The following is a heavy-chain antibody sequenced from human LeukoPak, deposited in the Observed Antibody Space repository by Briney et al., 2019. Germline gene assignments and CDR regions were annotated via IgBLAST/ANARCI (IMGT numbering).Heavy chain of an antibody. D-gene: IGHD1-20*01. CDR1: GFTFSRDS. Sequence: GGSLRLSCAASGFTFSRDSMNWVRQAPGKGLEWVSCMTGSGGSTYYADSVKGRFTVSRDTSKNTLYLQMNSLRAEDTAVYYCAKGGRIGITGTFFDYWGQGTLVTVSS. V-gene: IGHV3-23*01. CDR2: MTGSGGST. CDR3: AKGGRIGITGTFFDY. J-gene: IGHJ4*02.